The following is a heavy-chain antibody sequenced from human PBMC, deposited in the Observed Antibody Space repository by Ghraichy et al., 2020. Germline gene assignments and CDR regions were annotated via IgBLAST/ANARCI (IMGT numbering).Heavy chain of an antibody. Sequence: GGSLRLSCAASGFTFSSYAMSWVRQAPGKGLEWVSAISGSGGSTYYADSVKGRFTISRDNSKNTLYLQMNSLRAEDTAVYYCAKAVRIQLWLLRGYFDYWGQGTLVTVSS. CDR2: ISGSGGST. CDR1: GFTFSSYA. J-gene: IGHJ4*02. D-gene: IGHD5-18*01. CDR3: AKAVRIQLWLLRGYFDY. V-gene: IGHV3-23*01.